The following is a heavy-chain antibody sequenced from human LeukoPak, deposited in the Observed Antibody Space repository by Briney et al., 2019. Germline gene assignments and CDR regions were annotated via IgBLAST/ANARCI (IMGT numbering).Heavy chain of an antibody. CDR2: INHSGST. J-gene: IGHJ4*02. CDR3: ARSSGLRDY. CDR1: GGSFSGYY. D-gene: IGHD5-12*01. Sequence: MSSETLSLTCAGYGGSFSGYYWSWIRQPPGKGLEWIGEINHSGSTNYNPSLKSRVTISVDTSKNQFSLKLSSVTAADTAVYYCARSSGLRDYWGQGTLVTVSS. V-gene: IGHV4-34*01.